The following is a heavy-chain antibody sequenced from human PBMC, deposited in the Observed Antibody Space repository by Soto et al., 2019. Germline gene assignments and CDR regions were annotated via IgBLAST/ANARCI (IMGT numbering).Heavy chain of an antibody. CDR1: VFSSHNIHSF. Sequence: PSETLSLTCSFSVFSSHNIHSFLCFIRQPPGKGLEFIGSVYYSGGANYNPSLKSRVTVSIDTSNNQFSLRVNSVTAADTAVYYCGRVVEGATRHTDFESWGKAILVSVS. V-gene: IGHV4-39*01. CDR2: VYYSGGA. J-gene: IGHJ5*01. CDR3: GRVVEGATRHTDFES. D-gene: IGHD2-15*01.